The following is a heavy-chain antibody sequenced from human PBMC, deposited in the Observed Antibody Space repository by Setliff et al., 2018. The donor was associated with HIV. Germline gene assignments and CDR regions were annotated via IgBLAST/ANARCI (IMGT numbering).Heavy chain of an antibody. V-gene: IGHV4-38-2*02. CDR1: GDSISGYY. CDR2: IYHSGST. CDR3: ARLGYSGSLVGAFDI. D-gene: IGHD1-26*01. Sequence: SETLSLTCTSSGDSISGYYWSWIRQPPGKGLEWIGSIYHSGSTYDSPSLKSRVTISVDTSKNQFSLNLTSVTAADTAVYYCARLGYSGSLVGAFDIWGQGTMVTVSS. J-gene: IGHJ3*02.